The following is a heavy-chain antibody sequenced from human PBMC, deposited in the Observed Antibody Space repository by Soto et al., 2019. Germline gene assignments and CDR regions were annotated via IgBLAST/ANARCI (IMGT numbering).Heavy chain of an antibody. V-gene: IGHV4-30-4*01. CDR3: ARGTYYYDSSGYYLDY. J-gene: IGHJ4*02. CDR1: GGSISSGDYY. D-gene: IGHD3-22*01. CDR2: IYYSGST. Sequence: QVQLQESGPGLVKPSQTLSLTCTVSGGSISSGDYYWSWIRQPPGKGLEWIGYIYYSGSTYYNPSLNSRVTKSVDTSKNQFSLKLSSVTAADTAVYYCARGTYYYDSSGYYLDYWGQGTLVTVSS.